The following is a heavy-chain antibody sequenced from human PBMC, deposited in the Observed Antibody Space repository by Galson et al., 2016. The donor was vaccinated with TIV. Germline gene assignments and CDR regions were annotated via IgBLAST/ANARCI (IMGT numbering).Heavy chain of an antibody. V-gene: IGHV1-46*01. Sequence: SVKVSCKASGYMFTNYLMHWVRQAPGQGLEWMGLIDPSLSTTNYAQKFQGRVTMTSDTSTSTVYMSLSSLRFDDTAVYYCVRELSGGYFDYWGQGNPVTVSP. J-gene: IGHJ4*02. CDR3: VRELSGGYFDY. CDR1: GYMFTNYL. CDR2: IDPSLSTT. D-gene: IGHD3-16*01.